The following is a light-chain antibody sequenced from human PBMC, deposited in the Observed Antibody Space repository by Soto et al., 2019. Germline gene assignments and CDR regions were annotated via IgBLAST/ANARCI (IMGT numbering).Light chain of an antibody. CDR2: AAS. V-gene: IGKV1-39*01. J-gene: IGKJ5*01. Sequence: DIQMTQSPSSLSASVGDRVTITCRASQSISSSLNWYQQKPGKAPELLIYAASSLHTGVPSRFSGSGSGTDFTLTISSLQPEDFATYYCQQSYTTPRYFGQGTRLEIK. CDR3: QQSYTTPRY. CDR1: QSISSS.